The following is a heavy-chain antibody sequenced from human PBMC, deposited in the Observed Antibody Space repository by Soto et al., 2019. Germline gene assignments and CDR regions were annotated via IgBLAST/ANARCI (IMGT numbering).Heavy chain of an antibody. V-gene: IGHV1-69*13. CDR2: IIPIFGTA. D-gene: IGHD1-26*01. J-gene: IGHJ4*02. CDR3: SGAESPDTAYFSLY. Sequence: SVKVSCKASGGTFSSYAISWVRQAPGQGLEWMGGIIPIFGTANYAQKFQGRVTITADESTSTAYMELSSLRSEDSAVYYCSGAESPDTAYFSLYWGQGTPVTVSS. CDR1: GGTFSSYA.